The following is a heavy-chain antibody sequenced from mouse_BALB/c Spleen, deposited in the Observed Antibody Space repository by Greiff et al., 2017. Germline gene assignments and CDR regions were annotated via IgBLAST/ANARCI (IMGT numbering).Heavy chain of an antibody. V-gene: IGHV1S56*01. Sequence: QVHVKQSGPELVKPGASVRISCKASGYTFTSYYIHWVKQRPGQGLEWIGWIYPGNVNTKYNEKFKGKATLTSDKSSSTAYMELSSLTSEDSAVYYCARDLDGGDPFAYWGQGTLVTVSA. CDR3: ARDLDGGDPFAY. D-gene: IGHD2-3*01. CDR2: IYPGNVNT. J-gene: IGHJ3*01. CDR1: GYTFTSYY.